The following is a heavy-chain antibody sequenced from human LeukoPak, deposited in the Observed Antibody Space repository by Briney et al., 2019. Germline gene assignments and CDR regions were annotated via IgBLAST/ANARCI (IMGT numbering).Heavy chain of an antibody. CDR3: ARASSPVAGQPFDY. Sequence: PGGSLRLSCAASGFTFSSYWMSWVRQAPGKGLEWVANIKQDGSEKYYVDSVKGRFTISRDNAKNSLYLQMNSLRAEDTAVYYCARASSPVAGQPFDYWGQGTLVTVSS. CDR2: IKQDGSEK. D-gene: IGHD6-19*01. V-gene: IGHV3-7*01. CDR1: GFTFSSYW. J-gene: IGHJ4*02.